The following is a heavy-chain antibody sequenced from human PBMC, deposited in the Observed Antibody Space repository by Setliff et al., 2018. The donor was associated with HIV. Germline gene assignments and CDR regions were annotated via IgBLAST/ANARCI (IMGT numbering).Heavy chain of an antibody. D-gene: IGHD3-10*01. CDR1: GGSITSSNSY. CDR3: ARRIDNSGSFPDKNWFDT. J-gene: IGHJ5*02. CDR2: IYYNGST. V-gene: IGHV4-39*07. Sequence: NPSETLSLTCTVSGGSITSSNSYWGWIRQSPGKGLEWIGSIYYNGSTRYNPSLQSRVTMSIDTSKNQFSLKLTSVTAADTAVYYCARRIDNSGSFPDKNWFDTWGQGSLVTVSS.